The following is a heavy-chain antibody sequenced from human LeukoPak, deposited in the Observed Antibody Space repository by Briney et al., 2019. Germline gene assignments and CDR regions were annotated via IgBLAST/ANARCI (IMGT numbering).Heavy chain of an antibody. CDR2: ISYDGSNK. Sequence: PGGSLRLSCAASGFTLSSYAMHWVRQAPGKGLEWVAIISYDGSNKYYADSVKGRFTISRDNSKNTLYLQMNSLIAEDTAVYYCAKDRRSGSRDPNWFDPWGQGTLVTVSS. V-gene: IGHV3-30*04. D-gene: IGHD1-26*01. CDR1: GFTLSSYA. J-gene: IGHJ5*02. CDR3: AKDRRSGSRDPNWFDP.